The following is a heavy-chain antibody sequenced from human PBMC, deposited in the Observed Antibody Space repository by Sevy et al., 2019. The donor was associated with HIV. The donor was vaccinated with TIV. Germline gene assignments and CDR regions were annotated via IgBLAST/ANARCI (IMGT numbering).Heavy chain of an antibody. V-gene: IGHV3-23*01. CDR1: GFTFSSHD. J-gene: IGHJ3*02. D-gene: IGHD3-3*01. CDR2: ISGAGGSK. CDR3: ARDLRSNFFDAFHI. Sequence: GGSLRLSCAVSGFTFSSHDMTWVRQAPGKGLEWVSGISGAGGSKWYADSVKGRFAISRDNSKNTLYLQMNTLRTEDTAMYYCARDLRSNFFDAFHIWGLGTMVTVSS.